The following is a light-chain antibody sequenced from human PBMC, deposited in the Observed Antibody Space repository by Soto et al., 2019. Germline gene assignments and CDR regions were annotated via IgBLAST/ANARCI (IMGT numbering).Light chain of an antibody. CDR2: DVS. CDR1: SSDVGGYNY. Sequence: QSALTQPRSVSGSRGQSVTISCTGTSSDVGGYNYVSWYQQHPGTAPKLMIYDVSMRPSGVPDRFSGSKSGNTASLTISGLQAEDEADYYCCSYAGSDTFDVFGTGTKVTVL. CDR3: CSYAGSDTFDV. V-gene: IGLV2-11*01. J-gene: IGLJ1*01.